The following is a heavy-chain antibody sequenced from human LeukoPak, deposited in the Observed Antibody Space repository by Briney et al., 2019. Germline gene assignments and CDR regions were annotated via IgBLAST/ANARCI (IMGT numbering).Heavy chain of an antibody. Sequence: SETLSLTCAVYGGSFSGYYWSWIRQPPGKGLEWIGEINHSGSTNYNPSLKSRVTISVDTSKNQFSLKLSSVTAADTAVYYCVRALPQPQYAFDIWGQGTMVTVSS. D-gene: IGHD6-13*01. CDR1: GGSFSGYY. V-gene: IGHV4-34*01. J-gene: IGHJ3*02. CDR3: VRALPQPQYAFDI. CDR2: INHSGST.